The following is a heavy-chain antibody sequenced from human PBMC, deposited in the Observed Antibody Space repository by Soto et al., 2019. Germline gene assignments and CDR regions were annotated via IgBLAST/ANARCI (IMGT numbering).Heavy chain of an antibody. D-gene: IGHD6-25*01. J-gene: IGHJ4*02. CDR3: ARGLYSSGYTKAFDY. CDR1: GGSFSGYY. CDR2: INHSGST. V-gene: IGHV4-34*01. Sequence: QVQLQQWGAGLLKPSETLSLTCAVYGGSFSGYYWSWIRQPPGKGLEWIGEINHSGSTNYNPSLKSRVTISVDTSKNQFSLKLSSVTAADTAVYYCARGLYSSGYTKAFDYWGQGTLVTVSS.